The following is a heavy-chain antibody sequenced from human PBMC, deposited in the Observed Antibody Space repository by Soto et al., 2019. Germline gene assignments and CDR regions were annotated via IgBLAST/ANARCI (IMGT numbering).Heavy chain of an antibody. CDR2: IYCSGST. Sequence: PSETLSLTCTVSGGSISSGDYYWSWFRQPPGKALEWMGYIYCSGSTYYHPSLMSRVTLSVDTSKNQFSLKLSSVTAADTAVYYCARDGCSAGRHEYFQHWGQGTLVTVSS. D-gene: IGHD6-19*01. V-gene: IGHV4-30-4*01. J-gene: IGHJ1*01. CDR3: ARDGCSAGRHEYFQH. CDR1: GGSISSGDYY.